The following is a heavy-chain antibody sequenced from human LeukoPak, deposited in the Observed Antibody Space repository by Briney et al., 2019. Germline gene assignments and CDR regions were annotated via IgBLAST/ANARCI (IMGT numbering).Heavy chain of an antibody. CDR3: ARRDVNRAFDI. CDR2: IYIGGGT. V-gene: IGHV3-66*04. J-gene: IGHJ3*02. Sequence: GGSLRLSCEASEFTVSSNYMIWVRQAPGKGLECVSVIYIGGGTYYADSVKGRFIISRDNSKNTLYLQMNSLRVEDTAAYYCARRDVNRAFDIWGQGTMVTVSS. D-gene: IGHD2/OR15-2a*01. CDR1: EFTVSSNY.